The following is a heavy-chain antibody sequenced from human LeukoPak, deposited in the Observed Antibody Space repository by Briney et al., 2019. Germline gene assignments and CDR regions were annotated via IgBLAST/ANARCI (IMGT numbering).Heavy chain of an antibody. Sequence: ASVKVSCKASGYTFTGYYLHWVRQAPGQGLEWMGWINPNSGGTNYAQKFQGRVTMTRGTSISTAYMDLSRLRSDDTAVYYCAREIPHCSSTSCYRTYGMDVWGQGTTVTVSS. CDR1: GYTFTGYY. J-gene: IGHJ6*02. V-gene: IGHV1-2*02. CDR2: INPNSGGT. CDR3: AREIPHCSSTSCYRTYGMDV. D-gene: IGHD2-2*02.